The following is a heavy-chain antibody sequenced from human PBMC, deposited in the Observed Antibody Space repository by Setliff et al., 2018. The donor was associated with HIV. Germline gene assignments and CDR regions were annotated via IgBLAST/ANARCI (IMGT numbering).Heavy chain of an antibody. CDR3: ARALSEGGYSYGWDDAFDI. D-gene: IGHD5-18*01. J-gene: IGHJ3*02. CDR2: IYYSGST. V-gene: IGHV4-59*01. Sequence: PSETLSLTCTVSGGSISSYYWSWIRQPPGKGLEWIGYIYYSGSTNYNPSLKSRVTISVDTSKNQFSLKLSSVTAADTAVYYCARALSEGGYSYGWDDAFDIWGQGTMVTVSS. CDR1: GGSISSYY.